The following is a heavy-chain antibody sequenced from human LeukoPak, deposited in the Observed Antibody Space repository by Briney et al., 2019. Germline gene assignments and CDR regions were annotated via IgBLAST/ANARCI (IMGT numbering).Heavy chain of an antibody. V-gene: IGHV3-23*01. CDR1: GFTFSSYA. D-gene: IGHD3-3*01. J-gene: IGHJ4*02. Sequence: GSLRLSCAASGFTFSSYAMSWVRQAPGKGLEWVSGITASGGTTYYADSVKGRFAISRDNSKNTLYLQLNSLRAEDTAVYYCAKTRVEWLFGNSSPDYWGQGTLVTVSS. CDR2: ITASGGTT. CDR3: AKTRVEWLFGNSSPDY.